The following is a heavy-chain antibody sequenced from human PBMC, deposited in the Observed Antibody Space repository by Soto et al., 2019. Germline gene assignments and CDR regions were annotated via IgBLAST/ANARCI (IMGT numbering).Heavy chain of an antibody. J-gene: IGHJ6*02. V-gene: IGHV1-69*13. CDR3: ARWGDPSRGLWGSYDYYGTDV. CDR1: GGTFSSYA. CDR2: IIPIFGTA. Sequence: ASVKVSCKASGGTFSSYAISWVRQAPGQGLEWMGGIIPIFGTANYAQKFQGRVTITADESTSTAYMELSSLRSEDTAVYYCARWGDPSRGLWGSYDYYGTDVWGQGTTVNVSS. D-gene: IGHD3-16*01.